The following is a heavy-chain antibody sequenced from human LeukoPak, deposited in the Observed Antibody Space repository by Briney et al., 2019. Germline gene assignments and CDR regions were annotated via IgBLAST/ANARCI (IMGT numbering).Heavy chain of an antibody. CDR3: VRNAGNSDYDS. Sequence: SETLSLTCAVSGDSISNRNCWTWVRQPPGKGLEWIGEIYHNGATNYKPSLKSRVTMSLDKSKYQFSLKLNSVTAADTAVYYCVRNAGNSDYDSWGQGTLVTVSS. D-gene: IGHD4-23*01. V-gene: IGHV4-4*02. CDR2: IYHNGAT. CDR1: GDSISNRNC. J-gene: IGHJ4*02.